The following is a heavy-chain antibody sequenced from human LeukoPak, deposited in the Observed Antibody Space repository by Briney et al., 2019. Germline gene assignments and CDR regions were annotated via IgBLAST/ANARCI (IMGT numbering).Heavy chain of an antibody. V-gene: IGHV1-2*04. D-gene: IGHD7-27*01. CDR3: ARVAGDFLFLDY. J-gene: IGHJ4*02. CDR2: INPNSGGT. Sequence: GASVKVSCKASGYTFTSYGISWVRQAPGQGLEWMGWINPNSGGTNYAQKFQGWVTMTRDTSISTAYMELSRLRSDDTAVYYCARVAGDFLFLDYWGQGTLVTVSS. CDR1: GYTFTSYG.